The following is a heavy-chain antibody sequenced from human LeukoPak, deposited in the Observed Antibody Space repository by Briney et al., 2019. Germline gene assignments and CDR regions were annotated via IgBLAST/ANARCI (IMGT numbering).Heavy chain of an antibody. Sequence: ASVKVSCKATRGTFNNYAINWLGQAPGQGLEWMGRINPNSGGTNYAQRLQGRVTMNRHTSISTADVALSGLTSDDTAVYYCARARPGMKITGCVDYWGQGTLVTVSS. CDR1: RGTFNNYA. J-gene: IGHJ4*02. CDR2: INPNSGGT. V-gene: IGHV1-2*06. CDR3: ARARPGMKITGCVDY. D-gene: IGHD1-20*01.